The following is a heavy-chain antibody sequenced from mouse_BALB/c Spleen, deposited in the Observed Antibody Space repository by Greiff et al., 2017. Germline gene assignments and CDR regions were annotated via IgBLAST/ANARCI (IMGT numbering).Heavy chain of an antibody. V-gene: IGHV3-6*02. CDR3: ARDYGNYEGAMDY. CDR2: ISYDGSN. CDR1: GYSITSGYY. D-gene: IGHD2-1*01. J-gene: IGHJ4*01. Sequence: EVQVVESGPGLVKPSQSLSLTCSVTGYSITSGYYWNWIRQFPGNKLEWMGYISYDGSNNYNPSLKNRISITRDTSKNQFFLKLNSVTTEDTATYYCARDYGNYEGAMDYWGQGTSVTVSS.